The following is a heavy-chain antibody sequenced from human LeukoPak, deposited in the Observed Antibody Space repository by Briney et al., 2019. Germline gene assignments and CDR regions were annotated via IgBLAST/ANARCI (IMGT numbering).Heavy chain of an antibody. D-gene: IGHD4-17*01. CDR2: IYHSGST. V-gene: IGHV4-4*02. CDR1: GGSISSSNW. J-gene: IGHJ3*02. Sequence: SETLSLTCAVSGGSISSSNWWSWVRQPPGKGLEWIGEIYHSGSTNYNPSLKSRVTISVDKSKNQFFLKLSSVTAADTAVYYCARDPLGPGDHGRGAFDIWGQGTMVTVSS. CDR3: ARDPLGPGDHGRGAFDI.